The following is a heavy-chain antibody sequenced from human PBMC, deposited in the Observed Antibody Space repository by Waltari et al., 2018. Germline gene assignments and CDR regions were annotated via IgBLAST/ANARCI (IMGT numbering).Heavy chain of an antibody. V-gene: IGHV3-23*04. CDR2: ISGSGTAT. J-gene: IGHJ4*02. CDR1: GFTFSSYA. Sequence: EMQLVESGGDLVQSGGSLRLSCAASGFTFSSYAMTWVRQAPGKGLEWISSISGSGTATYYALSVKGRFTISRDNFKNTLYLKMNSLRAEDTAIYYCAKDGGVAVAGTSRCDHWGQGTLVSVSS. D-gene: IGHD6-19*01. CDR3: AKDGGVAVAGTSRCDH.